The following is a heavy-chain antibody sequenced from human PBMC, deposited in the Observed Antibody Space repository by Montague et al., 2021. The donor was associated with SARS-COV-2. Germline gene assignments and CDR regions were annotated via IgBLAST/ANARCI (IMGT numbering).Heavy chain of an antibody. V-gene: IGHV4-39*02. CDR3: ARLWDFYGSGSYKYSWFDP. J-gene: IGHJ5*02. CDR2: ISYSGSA. D-gene: IGHD3-10*01. Sequence: SETLSLTCTVSAGSISTNSYYWAWIRQPPGKGLEWIGSISYSGSAYFNLSLESRLTMSVDTSKNHFSLKLSSVTAADTAVYYCARLWDFYGSGSYKYSWFDPWGQGTRVTVSS. CDR1: AGSISTNSYY.